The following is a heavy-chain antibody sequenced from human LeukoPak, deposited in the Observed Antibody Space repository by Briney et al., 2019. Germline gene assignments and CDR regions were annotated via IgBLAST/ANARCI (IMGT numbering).Heavy chain of an antibody. V-gene: IGHV1-2*02. Sequence: ASVNVSCKASGYTFTGYYMHWVRQAPGQGLEWMGWINPNSGGTNYAQKFQGRVTMTRDTSISTAYMGLSRLRSDDTAVYYCARDSITIFGVVRFFDYWGQGTLVTVSS. CDR3: ARDSITIFGVVRFFDY. D-gene: IGHD3-3*01. CDR1: GYTFTGYY. CDR2: INPNSGGT. J-gene: IGHJ4*02.